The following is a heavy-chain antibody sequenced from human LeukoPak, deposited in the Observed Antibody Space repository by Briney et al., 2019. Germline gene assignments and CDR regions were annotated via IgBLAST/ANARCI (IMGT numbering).Heavy chain of an antibody. CDR2: IYYSGST. CDR1: GGSISSSSYY. D-gene: IGHD5-24*01. V-gene: IGHV4-39*07. Sequence: SETLSLTCAVSGGSISSSSYYWGWIRQPPGKGLEWIGSIYYSGSTYYNPSLKSRVTISVDTSKNQFSLKLTSVTAADTAVYYCARGWMATISAFDIWDQGTMVTVSS. CDR3: ARGWMATISAFDI. J-gene: IGHJ3*02.